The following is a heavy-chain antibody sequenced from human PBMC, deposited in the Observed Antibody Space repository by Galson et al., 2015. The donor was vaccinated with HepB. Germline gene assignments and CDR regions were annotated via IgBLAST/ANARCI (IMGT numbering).Heavy chain of an antibody. CDR1: GYTFTSYG. D-gene: IGHD4-11*01. V-gene: IGHV1-18*01. Sequence: SVKVSCKASGYTFTSYGISWVRQAPGQGLEWMGWISVYNGNTNYAQKVRGRVTMTTDTSTSTAYMELRSLRSDDTAVYYCARDLTTMTTFYYYMDVWGKGTTVTVSS. CDR3: ARDLTTMTTFYYYMDV. J-gene: IGHJ6*03. CDR2: ISVYNGNT.